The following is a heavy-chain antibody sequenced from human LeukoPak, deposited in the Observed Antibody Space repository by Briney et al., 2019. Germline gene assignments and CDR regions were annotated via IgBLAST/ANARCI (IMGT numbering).Heavy chain of an antibody. Sequence: PSETLSLTCTVSGGSISSSGYYWGWIRQSPGKGLEWIGSIHNSGGTYYNPSLNSRVTISVDTSKNYFSLKLSSVTAADTAVYYCASSITMVRGDSYWGQGTLVTVSS. CDR3: ASSITMVRGDSY. CDR1: GGSISSSGYY. CDR2: IHNSGGT. J-gene: IGHJ4*02. V-gene: IGHV4-39*02. D-gene: IGHD3-10*01.